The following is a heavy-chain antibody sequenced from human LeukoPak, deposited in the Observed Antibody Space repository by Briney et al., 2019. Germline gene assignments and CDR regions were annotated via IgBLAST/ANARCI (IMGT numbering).Heavy chain of an antibody. D-gene: IGHD3-10*01. CDR1: GFTFDDYA. J-gene: IGHJ6*02. Sequence: GGSLRLSCAASGFTFDDYAMHWVRQAPGKGLEWVSLISGDGGSTYYADSVKGRFTISRDNSKNSLYLQMNSLRTEDTALYYCAKDKGGRLVRGVIIRKYYYYYYGMDVWGQGTTVTVSS. CDR3: AKDKGGRLVRGVIIRKYYYYYYGMDV. V-gene: IGHV3-43*02. CDR2: ISGDGGST.